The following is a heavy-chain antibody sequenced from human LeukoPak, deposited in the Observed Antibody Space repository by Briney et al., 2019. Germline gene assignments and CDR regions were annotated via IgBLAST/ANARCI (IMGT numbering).Heavy chain of an antibody. CDR3: ASQDYYGSGSYYGGPPAFDY. CDR2: IYYSGST. V-gene: IGHV4-30-4*01. J-gene: IGHJ4*02. CDR1: GGSISSGDYY. Sequence: SETLSLTCTVSGGSISSGDYYWSWIRQPPGKGLEWIGYIYYSGSTYYNPSLKSRVTISVDTSKNQFSLKLSSVTAADTAVYYCASQDYYGSGSYYGGPPAFDYWGQGTLVTVSS. D-gene: IGHD3-10*01.